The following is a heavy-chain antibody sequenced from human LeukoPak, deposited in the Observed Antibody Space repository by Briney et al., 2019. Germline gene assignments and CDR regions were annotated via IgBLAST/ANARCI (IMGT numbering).Heavy chain of an antibody. CDR2: ITSNGAYT. V-gene: IGHV3-64*02. D-gene: IGHD1-26*01. Sequence: PGGSLSLSCAASGFTFSDYTIHWVRQAPGKRLQSVSAITSNGAYTHYADSVKGRFTISRDNSRNAVFLQMGGLRIEDMAVYYCARVKMGATVSDYYYYYMDVWGKGTTVTVSS. CDR3: ARVKMGATVSDYYYYYMDV. CDR1: GFTFSDYT. J-gene: IGHJ6*03.